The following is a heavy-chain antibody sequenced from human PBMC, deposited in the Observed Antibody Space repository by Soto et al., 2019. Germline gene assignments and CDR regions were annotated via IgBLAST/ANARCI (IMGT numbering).Heavy chain of an antibody. V-gene: IGHV4-4*02. CDR2: IYHSGST. D-gene: IGHD2-2*01. CDR3: AGRGCSSTTCSGSDGFHI. Sequence: SETLSLTCVVSSGSISSGNWWNWVRQPPGKGLEWIGEIYHSGSTNYNPSLKSRVTISADKPKNQFSLKLSSVTAADTAVYYCAGRGCSSTTCSGSDGFHIWGQGTKVTVSS. J-gene: IGHJ3*02. CDR1: SGSISSGNW.